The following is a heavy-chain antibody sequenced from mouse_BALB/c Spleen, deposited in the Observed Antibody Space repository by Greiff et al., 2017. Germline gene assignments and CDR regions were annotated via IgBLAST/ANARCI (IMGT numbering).Heavy chain of an antibody. J-gene: IGHJ2*01. CDR2: ISYDGSN. D-gene: IGHD1-1*01. CDR3: ASYYYGSSVDY. CDR1: GYSITSGYY. V-gene: IGHV3-6*02. Sequence: ESGPGLVKPSQSLSLTCSVTGYSITSGYYWNWIRQFPGNKLEWMGYISYDGSNNYNPSLKNRISITRDTSKNQFFLKLNSVTTEDTATYYCASYYYGSSVDYWGQGTTLTVSS.